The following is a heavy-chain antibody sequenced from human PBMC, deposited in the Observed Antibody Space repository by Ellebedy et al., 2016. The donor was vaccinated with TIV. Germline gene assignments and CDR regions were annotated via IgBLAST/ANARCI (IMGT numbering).Heavy chain of an antibody. CDR1: GFTFSSYA. CDR3: AKSSEYSSGWPGDY. D-gene: IGHD6-19*01. V-gene: IGHV3-23*01. J-gene: IGHJ4*02. CDR2: ISGSGGST. Sequence: GGSLRLXXAASGFTFSSYAMSWVRQAPGKGLEWVSAISGSGGSTYYADSVKGRFTISRDNSKNTLYLQMNSLRAEDTAVYYCAKSSEYSSGWPGDYWGQGTLVTVSS.